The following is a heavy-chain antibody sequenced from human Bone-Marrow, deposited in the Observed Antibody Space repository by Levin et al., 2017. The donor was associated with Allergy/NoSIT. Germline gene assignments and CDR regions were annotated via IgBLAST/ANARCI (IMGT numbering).Heavy chain of an antibody. CDR3: ARGKYQVLISAFDY. D-gene: IGHD2-2*01. CDR1: GFTFSNYA. CDR2: ILYDGSNQ. Sequence: GGSLRLSCAASGFTFSNYAMQWVRQPPGKGLEWVAVILYDGSNQFYADSVKGRFTISRDNSKNTLYLQMNSLTADDSAIYYCARGKYQVLISAFDYWGQGARVIVSS. J-gene: IGHJ4*02. V-gene: IGHV3-30-3*01.